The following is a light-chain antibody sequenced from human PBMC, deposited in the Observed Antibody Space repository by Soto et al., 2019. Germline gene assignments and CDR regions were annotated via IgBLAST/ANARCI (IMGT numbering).Light chain of an antibody. CDR1: QSVSNN. CDR3: QQYSVWPLT. V-gene: IGKV3D-15*01. CDR2: GAS. Sequence: EIVLTQSPATLSVSPGERAALSFRAIQSVSNNLAWYQQKPGQPPRLLIFGASTRATGIPARFSGSGSEAEFALTISTLQSEDFAVYYCQQYSVWPLTFGGGTKVEIK. J-gene: IGKJ4*01.